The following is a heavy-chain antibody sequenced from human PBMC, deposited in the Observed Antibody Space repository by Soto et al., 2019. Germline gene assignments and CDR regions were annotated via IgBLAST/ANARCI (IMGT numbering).Heavy chain of an antibody. CDR2: ISGSGDST. V-gene: IGHV3-23*01. CDR3: AKERSSGWSLDY. D-gene: IGHD6-19*01. CDR1: GFTFSTYA. Sequence: EVQLLESGGGLVQPGGSLRLSCAASGFTFSTYAMNWVRQAPGKGLEGVSGISGSGDSTYYADSVKGRFTVSRDNSKNKLYLQINSLRAEDTAVFYFAKERSSGWSLDYCGQGTLVSVSS. J-gene: IGHJ4*02.